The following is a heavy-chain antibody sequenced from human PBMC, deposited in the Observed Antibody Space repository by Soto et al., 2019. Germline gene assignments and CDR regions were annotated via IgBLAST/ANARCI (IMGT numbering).Heavy chain of an antibody. J-gene: IGHJ4*02. D-gene: IGHD6-13*01. CDR3: ARPGGSGWFYFDS. CDR1: GESISGTSYY. Sequence: SENLSLTCIVSGESISGTSYYWGWIGKPPGKGLEWIGSIYYSGSTYYNPSLKSRVTISVDTSKNHFSLKLTSVTAADTAVYYCARPGGSGWFYFDSWGQGSQVTVS. V-gene: IGHV4-39*02. CDR2: IYYSGST.